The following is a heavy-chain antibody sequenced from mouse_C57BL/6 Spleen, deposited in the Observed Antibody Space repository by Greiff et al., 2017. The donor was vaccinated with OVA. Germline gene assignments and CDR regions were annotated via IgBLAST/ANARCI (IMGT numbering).Heavy chain of an antibody. V-gene: IGHV1-55*01. CDR3: ARSYYGSSYVSTGPFDY. CDR2: IYPGSGST. J-gene: IGHJ2*01. D-gene: IGHD1-1*01. Sequence: QVQLKQPGAELVKPGASVKMSCKASGYTFTSYWITWVKQRPGQGLEWIGDIYPGSGSTNYNEKFKSKATLTVDTSSSTAYMQLSSLTSEDSAVYYCARSYYGSSYVSTGPFDYWGQGTTLTVSS. CDR1: GYTFTSYW.